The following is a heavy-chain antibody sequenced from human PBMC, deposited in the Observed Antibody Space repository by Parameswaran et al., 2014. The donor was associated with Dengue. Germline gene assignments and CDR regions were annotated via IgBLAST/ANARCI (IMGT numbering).Heavy chain of an antibody. D-gene: IGHD1-1*01. CDR2: LIPIFATP. V-gene: IGHV1-69*06. J-gene: IGHJ1*01. CDR3: VRIMSTGDDFHH. Sequence: VRQMPGKGLEWMGGLIPIFATPNYAQRFRGRVTISADKSTSTVYMELRGLRYEDTAVYYCVRIMSTGDDFHHWGQGTLVTVSS.